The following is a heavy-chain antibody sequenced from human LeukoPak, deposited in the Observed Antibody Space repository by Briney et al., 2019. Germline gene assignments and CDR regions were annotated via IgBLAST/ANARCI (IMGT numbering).Heavy chain of an antibody. CDR3: AKDLRIAVTWFDY. V-gene: IGHV3-30*18. Sequence: GGPLRLSCAASGFTFSSYGMHWVRQAPGKGLEWVAVISYDGSNKYYGDSVKGRFTISRDNSKNTLYLQMNSLRAEDTAVYYCAKDLRIAVTWFDYWGQGTLVTVSS. CDR1: GFTFSSYG. J-gene: IGHJ4*02. D-gene: IGHD6-19*01. CDR2: ISYDGSNK.